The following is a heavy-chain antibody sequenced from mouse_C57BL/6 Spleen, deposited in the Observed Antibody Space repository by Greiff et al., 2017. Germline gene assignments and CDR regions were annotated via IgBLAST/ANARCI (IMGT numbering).Heavy chain of an antibody. CDR2: ISDGGSYT. J-gene: IGHJ4*01. Sequence: EVQLVESGGGLVQPGGSLKLSCAASGFTFSSYAMSWVRQTPEKRLEWVATISDGGSYTYYPDNVKGRFTIARDNAKNNLYLQMSHLKSEDTAMYYWAREYYGSSYGAMDYWGQGTSVTVSS. V-gene: IGHV5-4*01. CDR1: GFTFSSYA. D-gene: IGHD1-1*01. CDR3: AREYYGSSYGAMDY.